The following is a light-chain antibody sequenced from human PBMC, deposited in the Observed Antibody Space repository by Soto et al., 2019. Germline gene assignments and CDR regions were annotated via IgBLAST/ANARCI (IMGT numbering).Light chain of an antibody. CDR1: SSNIGSNT. Sequence: QSVLTQPPSASGTPGQRVTISCSGRSSNIGSNTVNWYQQFPGTAPKLLIYSNNQRPSGVPDRFSGSKSGTSASLAISGLQSEDEADYYCAAWDDSLNGQVFGTGTKVTVL. CDR2: SNN. J-gene: IGLJ1*01. CDR3: AAWDDSLNGQV. V-gene: IGLV1-44*01.